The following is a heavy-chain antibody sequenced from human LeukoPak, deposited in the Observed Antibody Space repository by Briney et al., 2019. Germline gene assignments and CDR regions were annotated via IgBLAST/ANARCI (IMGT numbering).Heavy chain of an antibody. CDR2: IKSKTDGGTT. V-gene: IGHV3-15*01. J-gene: IGHJ6*03. CDR1: GFTFSSYE. D-gene: IGHD5-12*01. Sequence: PGGSLRLSCAASGFTFSSYEMNWVRQAPGKGLEWVGRIKSKTDGGTTDYAAPVKGRFTISRDDSKNTLYLQMNSLKTEDTAVYYCTTFKGGYDPLHYYYYYMDVWGKGTTVTVSS. CDR3: TTFKGGYDPLHYYYYYMDV.